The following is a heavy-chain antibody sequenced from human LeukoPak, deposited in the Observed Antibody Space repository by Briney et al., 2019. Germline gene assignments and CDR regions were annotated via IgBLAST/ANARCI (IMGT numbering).Heavy chain of an antibody. CDR2: IYNSGNT. CDR1: GGSISSYY. J-gene: IGHJ3*02. D-gene: IGHD7-27*01. Sequence: SETLSLTCSVFGGSISSYYWSWIRQPPGKGLEWIGDIYNSGNTNYNPSLKSRVTISVDTSRNQFSLKLSSVTAADTAVYYCARDRINLGAFDIWGQGTMVTVSS. CDR3: ARDRINLGAFDI. V-gene: IGHV4-59*01.